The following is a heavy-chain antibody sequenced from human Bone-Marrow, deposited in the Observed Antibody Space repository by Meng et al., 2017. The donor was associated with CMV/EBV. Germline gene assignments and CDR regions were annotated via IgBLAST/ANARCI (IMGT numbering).Heavy chain of an antibody. Sequence: GESLKISCAASGFTFSSYGMHWVRQAPGKGLEWVAFIRYDGSNKYYADSVKGRFTISRDNSKNTLYLQMNSLRAEDTAVYYCAREGRGGRPLGFGMDVWGQGTTVTVSS. D-gene: IGHD3-10*01. V-gene: IGHV3-30*02. J-gene: IGHJ6*02. CDR2: IRYDGSNK. CDR1: GFTFSSYG. CDR3: AREGRGGRPLGFGMDV.